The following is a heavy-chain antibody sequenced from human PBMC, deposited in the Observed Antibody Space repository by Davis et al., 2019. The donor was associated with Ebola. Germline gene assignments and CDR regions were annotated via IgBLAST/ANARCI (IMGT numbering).Heavy chain of an antibody. CDR1: GFTFSSYG. J-gene: IGHJ4*02. D-gene: IGHD6-13*01. V-gene: IGHV3-30*02. Sequence: GESLKISCAASGFTFSSYGMHWVRQAPGKGLEWVAFMRYDGNNNYYADSVKGRFTISRDNSKNTLYLQMNSLRAEDTAVYYCAKDGLFIDSSWFFGYWGQGTLVTVSS. CDR2: MRYDGNNN. CDR3: AKDGLFIDSSWFFGY.